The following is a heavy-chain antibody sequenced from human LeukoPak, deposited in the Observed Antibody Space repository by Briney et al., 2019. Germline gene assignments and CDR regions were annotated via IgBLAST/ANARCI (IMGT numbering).Heavy chain of an antibody. D-gene: IGHD6-6*01. Sequence: GGSLRLSCAASGFTFSSNDMSRVRQAPGKGLEWVTATSGPGGSRDYADSVKGRFTISRDNSKNTLYLQMNSLRAEDTAIYYCAKKVGLVSAPLYYFDLWGQGTLVTVSS. CDR3: AKKVGLVSAPLYYFDL. CDR1: GFTFSSND. CDR2: TSGPGGSR. V-gene: IGHV3-23*01. J-gene: IGHJ4*02.